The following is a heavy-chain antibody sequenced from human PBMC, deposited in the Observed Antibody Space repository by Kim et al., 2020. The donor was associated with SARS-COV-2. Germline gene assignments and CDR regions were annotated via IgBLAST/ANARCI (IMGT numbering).Heavy chain of an antibody. CDR2: LSSSSRYI. V-gene: IGHV3-21*01. D-gene: IGHD5-12*01. Sequence: GGSLRLSCAASGFIFSSYTMNWVRQAPGKGLEWVSSLSSSSRYIDYADSVKGRFTISRDNAKNSLSLQLSSLRAEDTAVYYCAREDNVEMPTITAYYFDYWGQGTLVTVSS. CDR3: AREDNVEMPTITAYYFDY. J-gene: IGHJ4*02. CDR1: GFIFSSYT.